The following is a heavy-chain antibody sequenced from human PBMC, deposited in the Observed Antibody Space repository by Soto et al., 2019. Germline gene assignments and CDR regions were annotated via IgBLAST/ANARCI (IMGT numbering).Heavy chain of an antibody. CDR3: ARTPGNWFDP. CDR2: IYYSVST. CDR1: GGSISSYY. Sequence: SETLSLTCTVSGGSISSYYWSWIRQPPGKGLEWIGYIYYSVSTNYNPSLKSRVTISVDTSKDQFSLKLSSVTAADTAVYYCARTPGNWFDPWGQGILVTVSS. V-gene: IGHV4-59*08. J-gene: IGHJ5*02.